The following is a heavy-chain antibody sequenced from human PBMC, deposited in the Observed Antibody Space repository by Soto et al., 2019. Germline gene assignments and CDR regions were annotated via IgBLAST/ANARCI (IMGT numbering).Heavy chain of an antibody. D-gene: IGHD1-1*01. Sequence: SETLSLTCTVSGGSISSYYWSWIRQPPGKGLEWIGYIYYSGNTNYNPSLKSRVTISVDTSKNQFSLKLSSVTAADTAVYYCARRYGYSFDYWGQGRMVTVSS. J-gene: IGHJ4*02. V-gene: IGHV4-59*08. CDR1: GGSISSYY. CDR3: ARRYGYSFDY. CDR2: IYYSGNT.